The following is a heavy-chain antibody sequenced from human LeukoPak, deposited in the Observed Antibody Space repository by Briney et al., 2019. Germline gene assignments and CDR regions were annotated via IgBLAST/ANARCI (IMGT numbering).Heavy chain of an antibody. D-gene: IGHD1-20*01. CDR2: INPNNGDT. J-gene: IGHJ2*01. CDR3: AREKSGMTQDWYFDL. CDR1: GYTFTGNF. V-gene: IGHV1-2*02. Sequence: ASVKISCKTSGYTFTGNFMHWVRQAPGQGPEWMGWINPNNGDTNYAQKFQGRVTMTRVTSITTAYMELSSLRSDDTAVYYCAREKSGMTQDWYFDLWGRGTLVTVSS.